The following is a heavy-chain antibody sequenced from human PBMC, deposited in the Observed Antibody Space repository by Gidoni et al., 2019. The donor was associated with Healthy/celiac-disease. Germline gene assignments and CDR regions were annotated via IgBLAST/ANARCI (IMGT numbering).Heavy chain of an antibody. D-gene: IGHD3-22*01. CDR2: ISSNGGST. J-gene: IGHJ4*02. CDR3: VKSRMIVVDPFDY. V-gene: IGHV3-64D*06. CDR1: GFTFSSYA. Sequence: EVQLVESGGGLVQPGGPLRLSCSASGFTFSSYAMHWVRQAPGKGLEYVSAISSNGGSTYYADSVKGRFTISRDNSKNTLYLQMSSLRAEDTAVYYCVKSRMIVVDPFDYWGQGTLVTVSS.